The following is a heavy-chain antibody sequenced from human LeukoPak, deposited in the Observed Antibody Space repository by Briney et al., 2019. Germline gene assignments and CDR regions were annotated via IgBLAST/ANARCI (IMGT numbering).Heavy chain of an antibody. Sequence: PGGSLRLSCTAYGFTFSSYSMNWVCQAPWRGLEWLSYISRGSRTVFYGDSVKGRFTISRDNAKNSLYLLMNSLTADDTAVYYCARESITGDRHFDHWGQGTLITVSS. CDR3: ARESITGDRHFDH. CDR2: ISRGSRTV. V-gene: IGHV3-48*01. CDR1: GFTFSSYS. J-gene: IGHJ4*02. D-gene: IGHD7-27*01.